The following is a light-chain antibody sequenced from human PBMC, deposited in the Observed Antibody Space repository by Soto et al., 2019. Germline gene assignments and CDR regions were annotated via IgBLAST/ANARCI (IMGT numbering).Light chain of an antibody. Sequence: QSVLTQPPSVSGAPGQRITISCTGSTSNVGAGNDVHWYQHLPGTAPKLLIYNNFNRPSGVPDRFSASKSATSGSLAITGLQAEDEADYYCQSYDSRLTEYVFGTGTKVTVL. J-gene: IGLJ1*01. V-gene: IGLV1-40*01. CDR3: QSYDSRLTEYV. CDR2: NNF. CDR1: TSNVGAGND.